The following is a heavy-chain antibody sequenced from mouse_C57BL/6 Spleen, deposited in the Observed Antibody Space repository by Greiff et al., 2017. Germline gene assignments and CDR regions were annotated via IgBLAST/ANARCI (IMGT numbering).Heavy chain of an antibody. D-gene: IGHD2-2*01. CDR2: IYIGNGYT. V-gene: IGHV1-58*01. CDR3: ANHMVTGQAWFAY. CDR1: GYTFTSYG. Sequence: EVQRVESGAELVRPGSSVKMSCKTSGYTFTSYGINWVKQRPGQGLEWIGYIYIGNGYTEYNEKFKGKATLTSDTSSSTAYMQLSSLTSEDSAIYFCANHMVTGQAWFAYWGQGTLVTVSA. J-gene: IGHJ3*01.